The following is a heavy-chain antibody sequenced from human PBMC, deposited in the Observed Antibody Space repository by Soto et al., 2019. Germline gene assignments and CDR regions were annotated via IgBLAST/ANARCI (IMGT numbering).Heavy chain of an antibody. CDR3: AALEGRYDFSSRLFDY. D-gene: IGHD3-3*01. CDR2: IIPIFGTA. V-gene: IGHV1-69*06. Sequence: GASVKVSCKASGGTFSSYAISWVRQAPGQGLEWMGGIIPIFGTANYAQKFQGRVTITADKSTSTAYMELSSLRSEDTAVYYCAALEGRYDFSSRLFDYWGQATMVTV. CDR1: GGTFSSYA. J-gene: IGHJ4*02.